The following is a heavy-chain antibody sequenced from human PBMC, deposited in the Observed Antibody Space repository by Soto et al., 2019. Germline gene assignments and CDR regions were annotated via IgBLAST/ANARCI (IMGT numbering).Heavy chain of an antibody. V-gene: IGHV3-74*01. Sequence: EVQLVESGGGLVQPGGSLRLSCAASGFTFSTYWMHWVRQPPGKGLVWVSRINNDGSNTAYADSVKGRFTMSRDNAQSTLYLQMNSLRAEDTAVYYCARDPLIGTTDYGLDVWGQGTTVSVSS. J-gene: IGHJ6*02. CDR3: ARDPLIGTTDYGLDV. CDR2: INNDGSNT. D-gene: IGHD1-7*01. CDR1: GFTFSTYW.